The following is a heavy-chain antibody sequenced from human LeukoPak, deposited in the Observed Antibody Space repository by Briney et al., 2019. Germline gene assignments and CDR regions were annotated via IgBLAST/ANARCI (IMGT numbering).Heavy chain of an antibody. V-gene: IGHV3-48*04. J-gene: IGHJ3*02. Sequence: GGSLRLSCAASGFAFHAFSMNWVRQAPGKGLEWVSYIGGISSTISYADSVEGRFTISRDNAKNSVYLQMNGLRVEDTAVYYCARDTTYAFDIWGQGTMVTVSS. D-gene: IGHD1-14*01. CDR2: IGGISSTI. CDR3: ARDTTYAFDI. CDR1: GFAFHAFS.